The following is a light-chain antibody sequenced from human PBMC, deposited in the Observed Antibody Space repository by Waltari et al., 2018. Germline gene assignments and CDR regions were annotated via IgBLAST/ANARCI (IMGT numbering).Light chain of an antibody. Sequence: QSALTQPPSASGSPGQSVTISCTGSSSDVGTYNFVSWYQQHPGKAPKLMIYEVTKRPSGVPDRFSGSKSGNTASLSVSGLQAEYEADYYCTSYAGSDKLLFGGGTKLTVL. V-gene: IGLV2-8*01. CDR1: SSDVGTYNF. CDR3: TSYAGSDKLL. J-gene: IGLJ3*02. CDR2: EVT.